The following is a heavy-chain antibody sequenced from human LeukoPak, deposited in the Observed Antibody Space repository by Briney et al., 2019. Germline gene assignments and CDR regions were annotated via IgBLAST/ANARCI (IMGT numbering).Heavy chain of an antibody. CDR1: GGSFSGYY. D-gene: IGHD3-10*01. J-gene: IGHJ4*02. CDR3: ARGLFDYGSGDY. Sequence: SETPSLTCAVYGGSFSGYYWSWIRQPPGKGLEWIGEINHSGSTNYNPSLKSRVTISVDTSKNQFSLKLSSVTAADTAVYYCARGLFDYGSGDYWGQGTLVTVSS. CDR2: INHSGST. V-gene: IGHV4-34*01.